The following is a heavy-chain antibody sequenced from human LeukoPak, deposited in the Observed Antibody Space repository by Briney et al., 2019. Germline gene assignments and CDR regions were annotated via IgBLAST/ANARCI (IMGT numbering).Heavy chain of an antibody. J-gene: IGHJ4*02. D-gene: IGHD2-21*02. CDR1: GFTFSSYA. CDR3: ARDQGDIVVVTAMALDY. CDR2: ISYDGSNK. V-gene: IGHV3-30-3*01. Sequence: GGSLRLSCAASGFTFSSYAMHLVRQAPGKGLEWVAVISYDGSNKYYADSVKGRFTISRDNSKNTLYLQMNSLRAEDTAVYYCARDQGDIVVVTAMALDYWGQGTLVTVSS.